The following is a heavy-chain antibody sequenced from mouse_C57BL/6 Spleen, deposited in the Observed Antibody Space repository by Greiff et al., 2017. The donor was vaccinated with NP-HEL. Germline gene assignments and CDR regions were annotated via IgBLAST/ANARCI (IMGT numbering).Heavy chain of an antibody. J-gene: IGHJ2*01. D-gene: IGHD1-1*01. CDR2: INPNNGGT. CDR1: GYTFTDYN. Sequence: VQLKESGPELVKPGASVKMSCKASGYTFTDYNMHWVKQSHGKSLEWIGYINPNNGGTSYNQKFKGKATLTVNKSSSTAYMELRSLTSEDSAVYYCARSWYYYGSSYVTRNYFDYWGQGTTLTVSS. V-gene: IGHV1-22*01. CDR3: ARSWYYYGSSYVTRNYFDY.